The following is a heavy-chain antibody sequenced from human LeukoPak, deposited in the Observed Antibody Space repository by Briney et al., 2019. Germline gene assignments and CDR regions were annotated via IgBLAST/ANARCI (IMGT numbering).Heavy chain of an antibody. D-gene: IGHD5-24*01. J-gene: IGHJ4*02. Sequence: PGRSLRLSCAASGFTFSSYGMHWVRQAPGKGLEWVAVIWYDGSNKYYADSVKGRFTISRDNSKNTLYLQMNSLRAEDTAVYYCARGDGYNLGPDYWGQGTLVTASS. CDR1: GFTFSSYG. CDR2: IWYDGSNK. V-gene: IGHV3-33*01. CDR3: ARGDGYNLGPDY.